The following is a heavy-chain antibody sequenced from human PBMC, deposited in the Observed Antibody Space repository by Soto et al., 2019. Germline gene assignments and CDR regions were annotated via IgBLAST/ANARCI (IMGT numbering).Heavy chain of an antibody. CDR3: AKARHSGDFAGSYDS. D-gene: IGHD2-21*02. J-gene: IGHJ5*02. V-gene: IGHV3-23*01. Sequence: XGSLCLSCSASGFSFIDYAINWVRQVPGRGLEYVAGIGGRGGNAFYADSMKGRFSISRDNSKNTVYLHMHNLRVDDSAMYYCAKARHSGDFAGSYDSWDQGTLVTVSS. CDR1: GFSFIDYA. CDR2: IGGRGGNA.